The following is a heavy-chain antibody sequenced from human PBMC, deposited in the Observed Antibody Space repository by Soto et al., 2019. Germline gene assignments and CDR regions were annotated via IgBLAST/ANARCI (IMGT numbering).Heavy chain of an antibody. V-gene: IGHV4-34*01. CDR2: INHSGST. D-gene: IGHD5-12*01. CDR3: ARGRGDGYNYYYYYGMDV. J-gene: IGHJ6*02. Sequence: SETLSLTCAVYGGSFSGYYWGWIRQPPGKXLEWIGEINHSGSTNYNPSLKSRVTISVDTSKNQFSLKLSSVTAADTAVYYCARGRGDGYNYYYYYGMDVWGQGTTVTVSS. CDR1: GGSFSGYY.